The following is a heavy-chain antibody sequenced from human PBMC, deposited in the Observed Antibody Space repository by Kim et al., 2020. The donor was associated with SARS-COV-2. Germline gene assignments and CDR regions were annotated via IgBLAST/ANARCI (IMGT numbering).Heavy chain of an antibody. CDR2: ISGSGGST. CDR3: AKDALHNPYYYGSGSYFDY. Sequence: GGSLRLSCAASGFTFSSYAMSWVRQAPGKGLEWVSAISGSGGSTYYADSVKGRFTISRDNSKNTLYLQMNSLRAEDTAVYYCAKDALHNPYYYGSGSYFDYWGQGTLVTVSS. CDR1: GFTFSSYA. D-gene: IGHD3-10*01. J-gene: IGHJ4*02. V-gene: IGHV3-23*01.